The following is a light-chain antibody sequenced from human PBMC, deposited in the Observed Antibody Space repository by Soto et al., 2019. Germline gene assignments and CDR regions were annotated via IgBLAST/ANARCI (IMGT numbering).Light chain of an antibody. CDR3: HQYGSSPRT. CDR2: GAS. CDR1: QSVSSNY. Sequence: EIVLTQSPGTLSLSPGDRATLSCRASQSVSSNYLAWYQQKPGQAPRLLIYGASIRATGIPDRFSGSGSGTDFTRTISRLEPEDFEMYFCHQYGSSPRTFGQGTKVEIK. J-gene: IGKJ1*01. V-gene: IGKV3-20*01.